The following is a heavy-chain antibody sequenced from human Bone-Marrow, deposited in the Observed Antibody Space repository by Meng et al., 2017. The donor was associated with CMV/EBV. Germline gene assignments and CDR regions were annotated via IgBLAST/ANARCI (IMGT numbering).Heavy chain of an antibody. CDR2: IKQDGSEK. Sequence: GESLKISCTASRFTFSSYWMNWVRQAPGKGLEWVANIKQDGSEKYYVDSVKGRFTISRDNAKNTLYLQMNSLRAEDTAVYYCAREVVVVVPAATNYYYYGMDVWGQGTTVTVSS. J-gene: IGHJ6*02. CDR1: RFTFSSYW. V-gene: IGHV3-7*01. D-gene: IGHD2-2*01. CDR3: AREVVVVVPAATNYYYYGMDV.